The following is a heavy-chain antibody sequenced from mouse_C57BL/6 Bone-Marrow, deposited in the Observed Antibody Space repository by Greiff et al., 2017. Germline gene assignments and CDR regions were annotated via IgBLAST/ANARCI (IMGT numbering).Heavy chain of an antibody. D-gene: IGHD3-2*02. Sequence: EVKLMESGGGLVKPGGSLKLSCAASGFTFSDYGMHWVRQAPEKGLEWVAYISSGGSTIYYADTVKGRFTISRDNAKNTLFLQMTSLRSEDTAMYYCARASQAYYYAMDYWGQGTSVTVSS. V-gene: IGHV5-17*01. CDR3: ARASQAYYYAMDY. CDR2: ISSGGSTI. J-gene: IGHJ4*01. CDR1: GFTFSDYG.